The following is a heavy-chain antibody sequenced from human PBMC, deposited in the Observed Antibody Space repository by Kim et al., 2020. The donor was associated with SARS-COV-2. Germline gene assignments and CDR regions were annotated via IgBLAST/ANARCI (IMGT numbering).Heavy chain of an antibody. V-gene: IGHV5-51*01. J-gene: IGHJ4*02. Sequence: GESLKISCKGSGYSFSRYWIAWVRQMPGKGLEWMGIIYPGDSDTTYSPSFEGQVTISVDKSISAAYLQWSSLKASDTAMYFCARLRAQSSSPLVYWGQGTQVTVSP. CDR3: ARLRAQSSSPLVY. CDR1: GYSFSRYW. CDR2: IYPGDSDT. D-gene: IGHD6-13*01.